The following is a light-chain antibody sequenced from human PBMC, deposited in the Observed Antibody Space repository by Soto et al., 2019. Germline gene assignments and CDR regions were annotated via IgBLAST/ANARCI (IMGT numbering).Light chain of an antibody. CDR3: QQSYNTPWT. Sequence: DFQVTQSPSSLSASVGDRVTITCRTSQSIRTYLNWYQQVPGKAPKLLIYAASILQHGVPSRFRGSGSGTDFTLTIISLQPEDFATYSCQQSYNTPWTFGQGTKVKIK. J-gene: IGKJ1*01. CDR2: AAS. V-gene: IGKV1-39*01. CDR1: QSIRTY.